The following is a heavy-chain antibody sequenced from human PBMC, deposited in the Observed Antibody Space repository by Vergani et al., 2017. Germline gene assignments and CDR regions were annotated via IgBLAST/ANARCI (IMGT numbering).Heavy chain of an antibody. CDR3: AILSQVDIVVVVAGRPSGWFDP. CDR2: IYYSGST. CDR1: GVSISSSSYY. V-gene: IGHV4-39*01. J-gene: IGHJ5*02. D-gene: IGHD2-15*01. Sequence: QLQLQESGPGLVKPSETLSLTCTVSGVSISSSSYYWGWIRQPPGKGLEWIGSIYYSGSTYYNPSLKSRVTISVDTSKNQFSLKLSSVTAADTAVYYCAILSQVDIVVVVAGRPSGWFDPWGQGTLVTVSS.